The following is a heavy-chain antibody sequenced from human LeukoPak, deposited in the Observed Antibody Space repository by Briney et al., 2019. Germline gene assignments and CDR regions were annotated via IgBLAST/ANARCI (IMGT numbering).Heavy chain of an antibody. CDR2: INPSGGGT. CDR3: AREWPNTYRFDP. D-gene: IGHD1/OR15-1a*01. J-gene: IGHJ5*02. CDR1: GYTFTSYY. Sequence: ASEKVSCKASGYTFTSYYIHWVRQAPGQGREWLGIINPSGGGTIYAQKFQGRVTMTRDTSTSTVYMELSSLRSEDTAVYYCAREWPNTYRFDPWGQGTLVTVSS. V-gene: IGHV1-46*01.